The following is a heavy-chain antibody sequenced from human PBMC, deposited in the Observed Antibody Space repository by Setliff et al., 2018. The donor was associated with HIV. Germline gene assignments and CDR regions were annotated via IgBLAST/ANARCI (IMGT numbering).Heavy chain of an antibody. CDR1: GGSISSGDYY. CDR3: ARSTYYYGSGKGSGWFDP. Sequence: LSLTCTVSGGSISSGDYYWSWIRQPPGKGLEWIGYIYHSGSTYYNPSLKSRVTISIDRSKNQFSLKLSSVTAADTAVYYCARSTYYYGSGKGSGWFDPWGQGTLVTVSS. CDR2: IYHSGST. V-gene: IGHV4-30-4*08. D-gene: IGHD3-10*01. J-gene: IGHJ5*02.